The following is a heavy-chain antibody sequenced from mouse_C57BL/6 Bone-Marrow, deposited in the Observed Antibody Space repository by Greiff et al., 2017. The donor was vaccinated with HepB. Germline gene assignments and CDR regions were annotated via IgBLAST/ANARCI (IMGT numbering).Heavy chain of an antibody. J-gene: IGHJ4*01. D-gene: IGHD1-1*01. CDR3: TAFYGSSSGAMDY. CDR2: IDPENGDT. V-gene: IGHV14-4*01. CDR1: GFNIKDDY. Sequence: VQLQQSGAELVRPGASVKLSCTASGFNIKDDYMHWVKQRPEQGLEWIGWIDPENGDTEYASKFQGKATITADKSSNTAERQLSSLTSEDTAFYYCTAFYGSSSGAMDYWGQGTSVTVSS.